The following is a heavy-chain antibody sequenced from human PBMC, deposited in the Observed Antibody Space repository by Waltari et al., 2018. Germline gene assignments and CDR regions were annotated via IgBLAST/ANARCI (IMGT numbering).Heavy chain of an antibody. Sequence: EVQLVQSGAEVTKPGATVKISCKASGYPFTDYYLHWVQQAPGKGLEWMGRVDPEDGETIYAEKFQGRVTITADTSTDTAYMELSSLRSEDTAVYYCATGDPVGWFDPWGQGTLVTVSS. CDR1: GYPFTDYY. CDR2: VDPEDGET. CDR3: ATGDPVGWFDP. V-gene: IGHV1-69-2*01. J-gene: IGHJ5*02.